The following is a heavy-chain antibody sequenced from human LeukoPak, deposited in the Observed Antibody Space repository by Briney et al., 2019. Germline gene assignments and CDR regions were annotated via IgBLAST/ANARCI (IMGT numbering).Heavy chain of an antibody. Sequence: SETLSLTCTVSGGSISGYYWSWIRQPPGKGLEWIGYIYYSGSTNYNPSLKSRVTISVDTSKNQFSLKLSSVTAADTAVYYCARGTMTTVTAWGQGTLVTVSS. CDR1: GGSISGYY. D-gene: IGHD4-17*01. CDR2: IYYSGST. V-gene: IGHV4-59*01. J-gene: IGHJ5*02. CDR3: ARGTMTTVTA.